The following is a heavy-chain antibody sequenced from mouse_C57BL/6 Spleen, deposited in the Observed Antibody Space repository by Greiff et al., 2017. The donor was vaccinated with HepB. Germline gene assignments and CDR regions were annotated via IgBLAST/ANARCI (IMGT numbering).Heavy chain of an antibody. CDR2: IYPGDGDT. CDR1: GYAFSSYW. V-gene: IGHV1-80*01. Sequence: QVQLQQSGAELVKPGASVKISCKASGYAFSSYWMNWVKQRPGKGLEWIGQIYPGDGDTNYNGKFKGKATLTADKSSSTAYMQLSSRTSEDSAVYFCARSELGGAVAYWGQGTLVTVSA. CDR3: ARSELGGAVAY. D-gene: IGHD4-1*01. J-gene: IGHJ3*01.